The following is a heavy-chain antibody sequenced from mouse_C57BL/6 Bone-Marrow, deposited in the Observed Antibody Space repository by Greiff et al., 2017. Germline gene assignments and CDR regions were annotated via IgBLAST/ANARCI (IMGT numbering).Heavy chain of an antibody. V-gene: IGHV2-3*01. CDR3: ASIPLYYAMDY. CDR1: GFSLTSYG. J-gene: IGHJ4*01. CDR2: IWGDGST. Sequence: VKLVESGPGLAAPSQTLSITCTVSGFSLTSYGVSWVRQPPGKGLEWLGVIWGDGSTKYHSALISSLSISKDNSKSQVFLKLNSLLTDDTATYSCASIPLYYAMDYWGQGTSVTVSS.